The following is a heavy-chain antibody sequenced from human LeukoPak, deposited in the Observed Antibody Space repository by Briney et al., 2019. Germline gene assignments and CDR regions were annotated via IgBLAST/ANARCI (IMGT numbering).Heavy chain of an antibody. D-gene: IGHD3-10*01. J-gene: IGHJ5*02. Sequence: SETLSLTCTVSGGSISSFYWSWIRQPPGKGLEWIAYISYSGSTYQNPSLKNPVTISVDTSKNQFSLKLSSVTAADTAVYYCASFTMVRGVDLGFDPWGQGTLVTVSS. CDR3: ASFTMVRGVDLGFDP. V-gene: IGHV4-59*01. CDR1: GGSISSFY. CDR2: ISYSGST.